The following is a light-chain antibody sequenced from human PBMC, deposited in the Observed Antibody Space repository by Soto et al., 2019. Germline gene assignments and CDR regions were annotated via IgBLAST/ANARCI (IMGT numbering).Light chain of an antibody. CDR3: QQYHGFSRT. CDR1: QSIDSW. Sequence: DIQMTQSPSTLSASVGDRVTITCRASQSIDSWLAWYQQKPGKAPDLLISDVSKLERGVASRFSGSGSGTEFTLTISSMQPDDLATYYCQQYHGFSRTFGQGTKVDIK. V-gene: IGKV1-5*01. CDR2: DVS. J-gene: IGKJ1*01.